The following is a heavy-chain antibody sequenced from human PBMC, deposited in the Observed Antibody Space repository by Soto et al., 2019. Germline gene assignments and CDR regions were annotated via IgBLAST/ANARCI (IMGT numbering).Heavy chain of an antibody. V-gene: IGHV3-74*01. J-gene: IGHJ6*02. CDR1: GFTFSNYW. D-gene: IGHD1-1*01. Sequence: GGSLRLSCAASGFTFSNYWMHWVRQAPGKGLVWVSRINSDGSSTSYADSVKGRFTISRDNAKNSLYLQMNSLRAEDTAVYYCAREGMAGTDYYYYGMDVWGQETTVTVSS. CDR2: INSDGSST. CDR3: AREGMAGTDYYYYGMDV.